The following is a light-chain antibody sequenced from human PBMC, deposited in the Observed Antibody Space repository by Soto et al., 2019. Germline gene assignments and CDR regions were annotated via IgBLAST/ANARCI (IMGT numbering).Light chain of an antibody. CDR2: AAS. CDR1: QSISRY. CDR3: QQYNSYSST. J-gene: IGKJ1*01. V-gene: IGKV1-39*01. Sequence: DIQMTQSPSSLSASVGDRITITCRASQSISRYLNWYQHKPGKAPKLLINAASSLERGVPSRFSGGGSGTDFSLNISSLQPDDFATYYCQQYNSYSSTVGQGTKVEIK.